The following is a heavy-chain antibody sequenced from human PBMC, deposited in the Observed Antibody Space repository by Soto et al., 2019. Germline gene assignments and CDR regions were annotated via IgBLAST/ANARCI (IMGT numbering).Heavy chain of an antibody. D-gene: IGHD3-10*01. Sequence: PSETLSLTCTVSGGSISSYYWSWIRQPPGKGLEWIGYIYYSGSTNYNPSLKSRVTISVDTSKNQFSLKLSSVTAADTAVYYCARGGYYYGSGSYFSGWFDPLGQGTLVTVSS. CDR3: ARGGYYYGSGSYFSGWFDP. CDR2: IYYSGST. CDR1: GGSISSYY. J-gene: IGHJ5*02. V-gene: IGHV4-59*01.